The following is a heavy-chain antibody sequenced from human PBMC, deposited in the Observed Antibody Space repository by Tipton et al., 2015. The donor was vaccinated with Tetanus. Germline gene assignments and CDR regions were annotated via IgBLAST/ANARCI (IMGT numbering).Heavy chain of an antibody. CDR2: ISSTSAYI. Sequence: SLRLSCTVSGFVFSNYAMNWVRQAPGKGLEWVSSISSTSAYIYYADSVKGRFTISRDNAKNSVYLQMSSLRADDTADYYCARSAHFASWYDWGPGTRVTVSS. V-gene: IGHV3-21*01. CDR3: ARSAHFASWYD. CDR1: GFVFSNYA. D-gene: IGHD6-13*01. J-gene: IGHJ4*02.